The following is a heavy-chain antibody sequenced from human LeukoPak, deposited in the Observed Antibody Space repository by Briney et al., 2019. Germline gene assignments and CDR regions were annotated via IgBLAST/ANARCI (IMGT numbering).Heavy chain of an antibody. Sequence: SETLSLTCAVYGGSFSGYYWTWIRQPPGKGLEWIGEINHSGGTNYNPSLKSRVTISVETSKKQFSLKLSSVTAADTAVYYCARVPRGDSSSYKGVYWGQGTLVTVSS. D-gene: IGHD3-22*01. J-gene: IGHJ4*02. CDR3: ARVPRGDSSSYKGVY. CDR1: GGSFSGYY. CDR2: INHSGGT. V-gene: IGHV4-34*01.